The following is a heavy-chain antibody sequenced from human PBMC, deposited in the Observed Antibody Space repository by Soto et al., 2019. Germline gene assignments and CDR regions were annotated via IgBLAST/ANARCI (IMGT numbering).Heavy chain of an antibody. Sequence: PGGSLRLSCAASGFTFSSYGMHWVRQAPGKGLEWVAVISYSGGSTYYADSVKGRFTISRDNSKNTLYLQMNSLRAEDTAVYYCAKFPPSGWETSHNWFDPWGQGTLVTVSS. CDR1: GFTFSSYG. CDR3: AKFPPSGWETSHNWFDP. D-gene: IGHD6-19*01. J-gene: IGHJ5*02. CDR2: ISYSGGST. V-gene: IGHV3-30*18.